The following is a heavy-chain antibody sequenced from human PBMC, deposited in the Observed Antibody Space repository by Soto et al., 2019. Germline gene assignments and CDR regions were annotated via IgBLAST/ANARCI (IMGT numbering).Heavy chain of an antibody. Sequence: QLQLQESGPGLVKPSETLSLTCTVSGGSISSSSYYWGWIRQPPGKGLEWIGSIYYSGSTYYNPSLKSRVTISVDTSKNQFSLKRSSVTAADTAVYYCARRAVAETYFDYWGQGTLVTVSS. D-gene: IGHD6-19*01. CDR1: GGSISSSSYY. CDR3: ARRAVAETYFDY. CDR2: IYYSGST. J-gene: IGHJ4*02. V-gene: IGHV4-39*01.